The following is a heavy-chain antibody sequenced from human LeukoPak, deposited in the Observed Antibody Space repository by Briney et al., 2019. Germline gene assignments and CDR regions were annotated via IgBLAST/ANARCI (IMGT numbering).Heavy chain of an antibody. CDR2: IYPGDSDT. V-gene: IGHV5-51*01. CDR1: GYRFTSYW. CDR3: ARRVAAAGYYFDY. J-gene: IGHJ4*02. Sequence: GDSLKISCKVSGYRFTSYWIGWVRQMPGKGLEYMGIIYPGDSDTRYSPSFQGQVTISVDKSISIAYLEWSSLKASDTAMYYCARRVAAAGYYFDYWGQGTLVTVSS. D-gene: IGHD6-13*01.